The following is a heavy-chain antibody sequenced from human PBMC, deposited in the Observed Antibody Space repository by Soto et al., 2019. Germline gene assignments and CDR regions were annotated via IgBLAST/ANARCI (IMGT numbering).Heavy chain of an antibody. CDR2: IYYSGNT. Sequence: SETLSLTCTVSGGSTSSDNYWSWIRQPPGKGLEWIGHIYYSGNTDYNPSLKSRLAISIDTSKNQFSLKLSSATAADTAVYFCAREGGESSDGLYYFDAWGQGSLVTVAS. V-gene: IGHV4-30-4*01. CDR3: AREGGESSDGLYYFDA. CDR1: GGSTSSDNY. D-gene: IGHD3-16*01. J-gene: IGHJ4*02.